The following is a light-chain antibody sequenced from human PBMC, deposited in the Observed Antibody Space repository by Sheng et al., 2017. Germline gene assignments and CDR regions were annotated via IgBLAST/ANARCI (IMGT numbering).Light chain of an antibody. CDR2: AAS. CDR1: QSISSY. V-gene: IGKV1-39*01. CDR3: QQANNFPYT. J-gene: IGKJ2*01. Sequence: DIQMTQSPSSLSAFVGDRVTITCRASQSISSYLNWYHQKPGKAPKLLIYAASSLQSGVPSRFSGSGSGTEFTLTISSLQPEDFATYYCQQANNFPYTFGQGTKLEMK.